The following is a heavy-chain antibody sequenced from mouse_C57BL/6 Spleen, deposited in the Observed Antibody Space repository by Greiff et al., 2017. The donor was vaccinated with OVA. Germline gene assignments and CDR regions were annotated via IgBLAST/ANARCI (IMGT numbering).Heavy chain of an antibody. Sequence: QVQLQQSGAELVRPGASVKLSCKASGYTFTDYYINWVKQRPGQGLEWIARIYPGSGNTYYNEKFKGKATLTAEKSSSTAYMQLSSLTSEDSAVYFCARHYDHEGFDYWGQGTTLTVSS. CDR1: GYTFTDYY. D-gene: IGHD2-4*01. CDR3: ARHYDHEGFDY. V-gene: IGHV1-76*01. J-gene: IGHJ2*01. CDR2: IYPGSGNT.